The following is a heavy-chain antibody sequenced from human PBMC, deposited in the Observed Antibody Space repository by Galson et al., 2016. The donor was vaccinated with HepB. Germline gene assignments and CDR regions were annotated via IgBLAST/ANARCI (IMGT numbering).Heavy chain of an antibody. Sequence: SLRLSCAASGFTFSNYGMHWVRQAPGKGLEWVAVIWYDGRNKYYADSVKGRFTISRDNSKNTLYLQMNSLRAEDTAVYYCARTNDFWSGYLHGDGWGKGTTVTVS. D-gene: IGHD3-3*01. CDR2: IWYDGRNK. CDR1: GFTFSNYG. CDR3: ARTNDFWSGYLHGDG. J-gene: IGHJ6*03. V-gene: IGHV3-33*01.